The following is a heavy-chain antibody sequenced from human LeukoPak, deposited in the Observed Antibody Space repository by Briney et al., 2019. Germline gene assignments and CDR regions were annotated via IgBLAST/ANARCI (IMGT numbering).Heavy chain of an antibody. V-gene: IGHV3-23*01. D-gene: IGHD1-1*01. CDR3: AKACTTAVRQPFDS. CDR1: GFTFSSYS. J-gene: IGHJ4*02. CDR2: ISGSSGTT. Sequence: GGSLRLSCAASGFTFSSYSMSWVRQAPGKGLEWISVISGSSGTTFYADSVKGRFTISRDNSKNTLDLQMKSLRAEDTAIYYCAKACTTAVRQPFDSWGQGTLVTVSS.